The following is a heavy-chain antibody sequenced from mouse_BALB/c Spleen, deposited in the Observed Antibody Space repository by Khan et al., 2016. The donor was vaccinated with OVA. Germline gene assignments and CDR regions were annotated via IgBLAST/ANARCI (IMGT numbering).Heavy chain of an antibody. CDR2: IWSDGST. V-gene: IGHV2-6-1*01. CDR1: EFSLTNYG. CDR3: ARQPYYHYNIMDY. J-gene: IGHJ4*01. D-gene: IGHD2-4*01. Sequence: VKLEESGPGLVAPSQSLSLTCTISEFSLTNYGVHWVRQPPGKGLEWLVVIWSDGSTTYNSALKYRLTISKDNSKSQVFLKVNSLQTDDTAMYFCARQPYYHYNIMDYWGQGTSVTVSS.